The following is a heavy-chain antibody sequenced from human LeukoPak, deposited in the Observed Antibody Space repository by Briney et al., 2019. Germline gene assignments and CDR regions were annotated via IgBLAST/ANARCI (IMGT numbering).Heavy chain of an antibody. CDR3: ARDQGAPGDY. CDR1: GLTFNNYW. CDR2: INQNGSVR. V-gene: IGHV3-7*01. Sequence: GGSLRLSCAASGLTFNNYWMTWVRQVPGKGLEWVANINQNGSVRFYVDSVKGRFTISRDNAKNSLYLQMNSLTAEDTALYYCARDQGAPGDYWGQGTLVTVSS. D-gene: IGHD4/OR15-4a*01. J-gene: IGHJ4*02.